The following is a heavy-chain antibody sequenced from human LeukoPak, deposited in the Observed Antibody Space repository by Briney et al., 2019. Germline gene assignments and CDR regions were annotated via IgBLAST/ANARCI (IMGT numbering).Heavy chain of an antibody. CDR1: GDSISAVSGVSSATNTYY. CDR2: VYYDGNT. D-gene: IGHD3-3*01. J-gene: IGHJ4*02. V-gene: IGHV4-39*01. Sequence: SETLSLTCAVSGDSISAVSGVSSATNTYYWSWIRQPPGKGLEWIGSVYYDGNTYYNPSLKRRLSISVDKSKNQFSLRLTSVTAADTAMYYCARLRRDFWGGYLSSVTRRAPHYFDYWGQGMSVTVSS. CDR3: ARLRRDFWGGYLSSVTRRAPHYFDY.